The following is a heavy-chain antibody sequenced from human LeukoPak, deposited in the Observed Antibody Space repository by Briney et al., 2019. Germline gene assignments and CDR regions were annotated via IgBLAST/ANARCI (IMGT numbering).Heavy chain of an antibody. J-gene: IGHJ5*02. Sequence: SETLSLTCTVSGGSISSYYWSWIRQPPGKGLEWIGYIYYSGSTNYNPSLKSRVTISVDTSKNQFSLKLSSVPAAGTAVYYCARALQGYWFAPWGQGTLVTVSS. CDR3: ARALQGYWFAP. V-gene: IGHV4-59*01. CDR1: GGSISSYY. CDR2: IYYSGST.